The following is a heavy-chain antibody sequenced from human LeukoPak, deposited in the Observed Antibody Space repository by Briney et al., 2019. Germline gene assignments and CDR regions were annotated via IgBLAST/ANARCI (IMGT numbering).Heavy chain of an antibody. V-gene: IGHV4-59*01. CDR1: GRSISTSY. CDR3: ARGSGRYYYYGVDV. Sequence: TASETLSLTCTVSGRSISTSYWSWIRQPPGKGLEWIGHIYYSGSTSGSTNYNPSLKSRVTLSLDTSKNQFSLQVRSVTAADTAVYYCARGSGRYYYYGVDVWGQGTTVTVSS. D-gene: IGHD7-27*01. CDR2: IYYSGSTSGST. J-gene: IGHJ6*02.